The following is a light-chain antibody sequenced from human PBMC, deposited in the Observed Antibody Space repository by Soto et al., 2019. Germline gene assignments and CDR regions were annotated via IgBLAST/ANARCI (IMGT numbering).Light chain of an antibody. V-gene: IGKV1-5*01. CDR1: QNIRSR. Sequence: DIQMTQSPPSLSSSLGDRVTITFRASQNIRSRLAWFQQKPGKAPKLLIYDASSLESGVPQRFSGSGSGTEFTLTISSLQTDDFSTYYCQQYHSYWTFGQGTKVDIK. CDR3: QQYHSYWT. J-gene: IGKJ1*01. CDR2: DAS.